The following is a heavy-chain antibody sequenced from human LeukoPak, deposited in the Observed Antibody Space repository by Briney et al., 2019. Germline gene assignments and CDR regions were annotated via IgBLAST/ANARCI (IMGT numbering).Heavy chain of an antibody. V-gene: IGHV1-69*01. D-gene: IGHD4-23*01. CDR2: IIPIFGTA. Sequence: ASVKVSCKASGGTFSSYAISWVRQAPGQGLEWMGGIIPIFGTANYAQKFQGRVTITADESTSTAYMELCSLRSEDTAVYYCARIWGTDYGGNPNDYWGQGTLVTVSS. CDR3: ARIWGTDYGGNPNDY. J-gene: IGHJ4*02. CDR1: GGTFSSYA.